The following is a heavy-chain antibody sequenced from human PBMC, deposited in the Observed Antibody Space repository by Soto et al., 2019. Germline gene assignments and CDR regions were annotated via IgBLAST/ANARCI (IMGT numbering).Heavy chain of an antibody. CDR1: GGSVSSGSYY. CDR2: IYYSGST. V-gene: IGHV4-61*01. CDR3: ARVHSYYSDRSGPNWLDP. Sequence: PSETLSLTCTVSGGSVSSGSYYWSWIRQPPGKGLEWIGYIYYSGSTNYNPSLKSRVTISVDTSKNQFSLKLSSVTAADTAVYYCARVHSYYSDRSGPNWLDPWGQGTLVTVSS. J-gene: IGHJ5*02. D-gene: IGHD3-22*01.